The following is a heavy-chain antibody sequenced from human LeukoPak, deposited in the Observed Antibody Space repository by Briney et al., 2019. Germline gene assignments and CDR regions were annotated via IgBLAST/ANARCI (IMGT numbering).Heavy chain of an antibody. CDR3: ARDLKVVPAATDY. Sequence: ASVKVSCKASGGTFSSYAISWVRQAPGQGLEWMGWISAYNGNTNYAQKLQGRVTMTTDTSTSTAYMELRSLRSDDTAVYYCARDLKVVPAATDYWGQGTLVTVSS. V-gene: IGHV1-18*01. D-gene: IGHD2-2*01. J-gene: IGHJ4*02. CDR1: GGTFSSYA. CDR2: ISAYNGNT.